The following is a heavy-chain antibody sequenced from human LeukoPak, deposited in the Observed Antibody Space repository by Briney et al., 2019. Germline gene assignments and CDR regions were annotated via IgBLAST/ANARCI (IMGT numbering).Heavy chain of an antibody. Sequence: SETLSLTCTVSGGSISSYYWSWIRQPAGKGLEWIGRIYTSGSTNYNPSLKSRVTMSVDTSKNQFSLKLSSVTAADTAVYYCARENYDFWSGYWPYFDYWGQGTLVTVSS. CDR1: GGSISSYY. CDR2: IYTSGST. J-gene: IGHJ4*02. D-gene: IGHD3-3*01. V-gene: IGHV4-4*07. CDR3: ARENYDFWSGYWPYFDY.